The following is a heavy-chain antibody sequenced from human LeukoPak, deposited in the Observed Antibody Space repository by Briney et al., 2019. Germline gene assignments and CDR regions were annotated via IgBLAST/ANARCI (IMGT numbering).Heavy chain of an antibody. CDR3: ARGEAAAGTGPFDY. D-gene: IGHD6-13*01. V-gene: IGHV4-30-4*01. CDR2: IYYSGST. CDR1: GGSISSGDYY. J-gene: IGHJ4*02. Sequence: TSETLSLTCTVSGGSISSGDYYWSWIRQPPGKGLEWIGYIYYSGSTYYNPSLKSRVTISVDTSKNQFSLKLSSVTAADTAVYYCARGEAAAGTGPFDYWGQGTLVTVSS.